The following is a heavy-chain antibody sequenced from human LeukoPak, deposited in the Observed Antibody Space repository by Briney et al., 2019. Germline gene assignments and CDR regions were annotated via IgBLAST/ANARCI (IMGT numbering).Heavy chain of an antibody. CDR1: GCAISRSSYK. V-gene: IGHV4-39*07. J-gene: IGHJ3*02. CDR3: ARLNLPATVGAFDI. CDR2: IYYSGST. Sequence: SETLFLTCSGSGCAISRSSYKCCWIRPPPGKALVWLGSIYYSGSTYYNPSLKSRVTISVDTSKNQFSLKLNSVTAAETAVYYCARLNLPATVGAFDIWGQGTMVTVSS. D-gene: IGHD2-2*01.